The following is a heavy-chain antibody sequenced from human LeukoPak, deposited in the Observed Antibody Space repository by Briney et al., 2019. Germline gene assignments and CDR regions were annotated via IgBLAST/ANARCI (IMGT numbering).Heavy chain of an antibody. Sequence: GGSLRLSCAASGFTFSSYDMHWVRQATGKGLEWVSAIGTAGDTYYPGSVKGRFTISRENAKNSLYLQMNSLRAGDTAVYYCARDSSSWYGDLFDYWGQGTLVTVSS. CDR1: GFTFSSYD. V-gene: IGHV3-13*01. D-gene: IGHD6-13*01. CDR3: ARDSSSWYGDLFDY. CDR2: IGTAGDT. J-gene: IGHJ4*02.